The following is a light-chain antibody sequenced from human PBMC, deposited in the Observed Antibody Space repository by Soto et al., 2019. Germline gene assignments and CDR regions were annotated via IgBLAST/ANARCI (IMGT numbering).Light chain of an antibody. CDR1: QSISTW. CDR2: KAS. J-gene: IGKJ1*01. CDR3: QQYNSYSPT. V-gene: IGKV1-5*03. Sequence: EIQIAPSPSPPSASLGDRVTITCRAIQSISTWLAWYQQEPGKAPKLLIHKASSLQSGVPSRFSGSGSGTDFTLTISSLHPDDFATYYCQQYNSYSPTFGQGTKVDIK.